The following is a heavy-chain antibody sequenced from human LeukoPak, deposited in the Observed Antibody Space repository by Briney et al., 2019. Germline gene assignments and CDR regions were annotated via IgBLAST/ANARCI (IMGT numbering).Heavy chain of an antibody. D-gene: IGHD3-10*01. CDR3: ARVKPELSIDAFDI. CDR2: IIPILDIA. CDR1: GGTFSSYA. V-gene: IGHV1-69*04. J-gene: IGHJ3*02. Sequence: ASVKVSCKASGGTFSSYAISWVRQAPGQGPEWMGRIIPILDIASYAQKFQGRVTITADKSPSTAYMELSSLRSEDTALYYCARVKPELSIDAFDIWGQGTMVTVSS.